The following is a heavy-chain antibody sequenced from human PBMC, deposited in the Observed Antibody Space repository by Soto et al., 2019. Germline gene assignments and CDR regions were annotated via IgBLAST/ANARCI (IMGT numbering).Heavy chain of an antibody. V-gene: IGHV3-9*01. CDR1: GFTFDGYA. D-gene: IGHD3-10*01. Sequence: EVQLVESGGGLVQPGRSLRLSCAASGFTFDGYAMHWVRQAPGKGLEWVSGIHWNSGTKGYADSVWGRFNISRDNAKNYLYLQMNSLRGEATALYHCVKTTGRTGGDHFDSWGQGTLVTVSS. CDR2: IHWNSGTK. J-gene: IGHJ4*02. CDR3: VKTTGRTGGDHFDS.